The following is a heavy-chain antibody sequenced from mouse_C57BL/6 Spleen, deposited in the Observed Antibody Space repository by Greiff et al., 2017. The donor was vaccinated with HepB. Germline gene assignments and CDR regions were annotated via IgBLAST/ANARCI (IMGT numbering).Heavy chain of an antibody. Sequence: QVQLQQPGAELVRPGSSVKLSCKASGYTFTSYWMDWVKQRPGQGLEWIGNIYPSDSETLYNQKFKDKATLTVDKSSSTAYMQLSSLTSEDSAVYYCASYYGSSYGFAYWGQGTLVTVSA. J-gene: IGHJ3*01. D-gene: IGHD1-1*01. CDR1: GYTFTSYW. V-gene: IGHV1-61*01. CDR3: ASYYGSSYGFAY. CDR2: IYPSDSET.